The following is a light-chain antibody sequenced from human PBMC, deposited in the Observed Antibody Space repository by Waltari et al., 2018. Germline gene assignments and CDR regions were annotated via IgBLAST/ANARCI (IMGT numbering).Light chain of an antibody. CDR2: DGT. Sequence: QSALTQPASVSGSPGQSITISCTGSSTDLGSSTLVSWYQPHPDKAPKLLLYDGTERPSGISHRFSGSKSGNTASLTISKLQAEDEADYYCFSYADGRSLVFGGGTKLTVL. J-gene: IGLJ2*01. CDR1: STDLGSSTL. CDR3: FSYADGRSLV. V-gene: IGLV2-23*01.